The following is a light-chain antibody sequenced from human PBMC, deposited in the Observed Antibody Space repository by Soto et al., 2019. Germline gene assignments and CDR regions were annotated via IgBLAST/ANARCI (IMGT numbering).Light chain of an antibody. CDR1: QSVSSY. CDR2: DAS. CDR3: QQRSNWPPLT. Sequence: EIVLTQSPATLSFSPGERATLSFRASQSVSSYLAWYQQKPGQAPRLLIYDASNRATGIPARFSGSGSGTEVTLTISSLEPEDFAVYYCQQRSNWPPLTLGGWTKVEIK. J-gene: IGKJ4*01. V-gene: IGKV3-11*01.